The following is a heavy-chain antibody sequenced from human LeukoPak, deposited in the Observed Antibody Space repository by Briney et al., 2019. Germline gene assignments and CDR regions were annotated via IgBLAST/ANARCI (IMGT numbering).Heavy chain of an antibody. CDR1: GGSISGYY. CDR2: INHSGST. J-gene: IGHJ5*02. Sequence: SETLSLTCTVSGGSISGYYWSWIRQPPGKGLEWIGEINHSGSTNCNPSLKSRVTISVDTSKNQFSLKLSSVTAADTAVYYCATQASRDYGDYNWFDPWGQGTLVTVSS. CDR3: ATQASRDYGDYNWFDP. D-gene: IGHD4-17*01. V-gene: IGHV4-34*01.